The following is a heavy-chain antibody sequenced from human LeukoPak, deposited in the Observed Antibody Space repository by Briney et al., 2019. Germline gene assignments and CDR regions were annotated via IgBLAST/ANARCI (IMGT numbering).Heavy chain of an antibody. CDR3: AREGNSLGYYFHY. Sequence: SETLSLTCIVSGGSISNYYWSWIRQSPGKGLEWIGYIYYGGSTNYNPSLKSRVTISADTSKKQISLKLSSVTAADTAVYYCAREGNSLGYYFHYWGQGTLVTVSS. D-gene: IGHD3-22*01. CDR1: GGSISNYY. V-gene: IGHV4-59*01. CDR2: IYYGGST. J-gene: IGHJ1*01.